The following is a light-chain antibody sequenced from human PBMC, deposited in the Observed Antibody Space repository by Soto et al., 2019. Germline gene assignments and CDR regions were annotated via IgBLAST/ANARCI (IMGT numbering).Light chain of an antibody. CDR3: SSYTSNSIYV. Sequence: QSALTQPASVSGSPGQSITISCTGTSSDVGGYNYVSWYQQHPGKAPKLMIYDVSNRPSGVSNRFSGSKSGNTASLTISGLQDEDEADYYCSSYTSNSIYVFGTGTKLTVL. CDR1: SSDVGGYNY. V-gene: IGLV2-14*03. J-gene: IGLJ1*01. CDR2: DVS.